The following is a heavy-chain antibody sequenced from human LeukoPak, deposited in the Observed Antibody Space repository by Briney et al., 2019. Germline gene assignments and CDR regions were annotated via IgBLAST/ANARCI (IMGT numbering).Heavy chain of an antibody. CDR2: ISWNSGSI. V-gene: IGHV3-9*01. CDR1: GFTFDDYA. J-gene: IGHJ6*02. CDR3: AKSLGYTMIVPGVDV. Sequence: GGSLRLSCAASGFTFDDYAMHWVRQALGKGLEWVSGISWNSGSIGYADSVKGRFTISRDNAKNSLYLQMNSLRAEDTALYYCAKSLGYTMIVPGVDVWGQETTVTVSS. D-gene: IGHD3-22*01.